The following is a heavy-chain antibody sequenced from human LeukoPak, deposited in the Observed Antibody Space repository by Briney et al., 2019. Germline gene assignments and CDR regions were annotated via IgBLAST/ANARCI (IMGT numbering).Heavy chain of an antibody. J-gene: IGHJ3*02. V-gene: IGHV1-2*02. CDR3: ARPIRGSYVEDAFDM. Sequence: GASVKVSCKASGYTFTDYYMHWVRQAPGQGLEWMGWINPSSGGTKYVQKFQGRVTMTRDMSISTGYMELSRLRSDDTAVYYRARPIRGSYVEDAFDMWGQGTMVTVSA. D-gene: IGHD1-26*01. CDR2: INPSSGGT. CDR1: GYTFTDYY.